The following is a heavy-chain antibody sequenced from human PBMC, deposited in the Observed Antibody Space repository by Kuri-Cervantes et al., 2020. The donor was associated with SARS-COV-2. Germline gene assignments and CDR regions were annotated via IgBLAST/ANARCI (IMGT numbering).Heavy chain of an antibody. CDR3: ARSSSFSVYYYYYMDV. J-gene: IGHJ6*03. Sequence: FYTSALQSRITMSGDTSKNQFSLKLSSVTAADTAVYYCARSSSFSVYYYYYMDVWGKGTTVTVSS. V-gene: IGHV4-39*01. D-gene: IGHD6-6*01.